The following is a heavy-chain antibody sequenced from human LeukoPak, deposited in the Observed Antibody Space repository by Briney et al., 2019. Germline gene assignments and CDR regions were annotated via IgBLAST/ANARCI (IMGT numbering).Heavy chain of an antibody. D-gene: IGHD3-10*01. J-gene: IGHJ4*02. V-gene: IGHV3-30*03. Sequence: GGSLRLSCAASGFTSSSYGMHWVRQAPGKGLEWVAVISYDGSNKYYADPVKGRFTISRDNSKNTLYLQMNSLRAEDTAVYYCATDDYYGSGSYSFDYWGQGTLVTVSS. CDR3: ATDDYYGSGSYSFDY. CDR2: ISYDGSNK. CDR1: GFTSSSYG.